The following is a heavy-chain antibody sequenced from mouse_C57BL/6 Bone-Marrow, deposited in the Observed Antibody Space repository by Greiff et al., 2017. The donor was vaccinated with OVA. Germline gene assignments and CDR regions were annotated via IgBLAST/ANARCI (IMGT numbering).Heavy chain of an antibody. CDR2: IDPSDSYT. V-gene: IGHV1-69*01. CDR1: GYTFTSYW. CDR3: ARSIYHY. Sequence: VQLQQSGAELVMPGASVKLSCKASGYTFTSYWMHWVKQRPGQGLEWIGEIDPSDSYTNYNQKFKGKSTLTVDKSSSTAYMQLSSLTSEDSAVYYCARSIYHYWGQGTLVTVSA. D-gene: IGHD1-1*01. J-gene: IGHJ3*01.